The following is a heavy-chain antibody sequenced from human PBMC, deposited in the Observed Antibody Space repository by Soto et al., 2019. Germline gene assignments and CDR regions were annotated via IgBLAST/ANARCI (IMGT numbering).Heavy chain of an antibody. V-gene: IGHV4-39*01. D-gene: IGHD2-21*01. CDR1: GDSVSTSDYY. CDR2: IFYSGLT. CDR3: APLTVSQSRPYGIHV. J-gene: IGHJ6*02. Sequence: SETLSLTCSVSGDSVSTSDYYWAWIRQPPGKGLEWIGSIFYSGLTYSNPSLKSRVTLSVDTSKNQFSVRLNSVTAADTAVYYCAPLTVSQSRPYGIHVWGQGTTVTVSS.